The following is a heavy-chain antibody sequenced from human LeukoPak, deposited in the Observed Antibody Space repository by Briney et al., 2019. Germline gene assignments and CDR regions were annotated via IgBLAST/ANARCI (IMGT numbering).Heavy chain of an antibody. D-gene: IGHD3-10*01. V-gene: IGHV3-13*01. Sequence: GGSLRLSCAASGFTFSSYDMHWVRQLTGKGLEWVSAIGTVGDTYYPDSVKGRFTVSRENAKNSLYFQMNSLRAGDTAVYYCARGRLRGSGRYLWYCDLWGRGTLVTV. CDR1: GFTFSSYD. CDR2: IGTVGDT. J-gene: IGHJ2*01. CDR3: ARGRLRGSGRYLWYCDL.